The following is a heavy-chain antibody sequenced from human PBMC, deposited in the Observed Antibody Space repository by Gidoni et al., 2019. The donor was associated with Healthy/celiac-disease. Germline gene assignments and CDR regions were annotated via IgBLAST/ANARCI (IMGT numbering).Heavy chain of an antibody. CDR3: AKVSGDILTGYSPGTYYYYGMDV. V-gene: IGHV3-23*01. CDR2: IRGSGGST. CDR1: GFTFSSYA. J-gene: IGHJ6*02. D-gene: IGHD3-9*01. Sequence: EVQLLESGGGLVQPGGSLRLSCAASGFTFSSYAMSWVRKAPGKGLEWVSAIRGSGGSTYYADSVKGRFTISRDNSKNTLYLQMNSLRAEYTAVYYCAKVSGDILTGYSPGTYYYYGMDVWGQGTTVTVSS.